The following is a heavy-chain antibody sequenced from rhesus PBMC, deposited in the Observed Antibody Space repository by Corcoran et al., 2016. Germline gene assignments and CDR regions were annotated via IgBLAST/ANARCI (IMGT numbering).Heavy chain of an antibody. V-gene: IGHV4-80*01. Sequence: QVQLQESGPGLVKPSATLPHTCAVSGGSFSSYWWSWIRQLPGKGLEWTGEINGNSGSTNYNPSLKSRVTMSKDASKDQFSLKLSSVTAADTAVYYCARIAAGPEGYWGQGVLVTVSS. CDR3: ARIAAGPEGY. J-gene: IGHJ4*01. CDR1: GGSFSSYW. CDR2: INGNSGST. D-gene: IGHD6-13*01.